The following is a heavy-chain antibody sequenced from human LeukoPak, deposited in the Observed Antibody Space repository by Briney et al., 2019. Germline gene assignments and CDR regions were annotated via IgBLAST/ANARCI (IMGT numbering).Heavy chain of an antibody. CDR2: ISSSSSTI. J-gene: IGHJ4*02. D-gene: IGHD2-8*01. CDR3: ARASNRLYSDY. Sequence: GGSLRLSCAASGFTFSSYSMNWVRQAPGKGLEWVSYISSSSSTIYYADSVKGRFTISRDNAKNSLYLQMNSLRAEDAAVYYCARASNRLYSDYWGQGTLVTVSS. CDR1: GFTFSSYS. V-gene: IGHV3-48*04.